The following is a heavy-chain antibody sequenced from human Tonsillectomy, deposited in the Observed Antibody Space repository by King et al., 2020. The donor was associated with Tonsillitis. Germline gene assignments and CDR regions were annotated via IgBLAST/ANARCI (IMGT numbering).Heavy chain of an antibody. CDR1: GFTFSNYG. J-gene: IGHJ4*02. CDR2: ISYDGSNK. V-gene: IGHV3-30*18. CDR3: AKEGAYTYGYIKGYYFDY. Sequence: VQLVESGGGVVQPGRSLRLSCAASGFTFSNYGMHWVRQAPGKGLEWVAVISYDGSNKYYADSVKGRFTISRDNSKNTLYLQMNSLRAEDTAVYYCAKEGAYTYGYIKGYYFDYWGQGTLVTVSS. D-gene: IGHD5-18*01.